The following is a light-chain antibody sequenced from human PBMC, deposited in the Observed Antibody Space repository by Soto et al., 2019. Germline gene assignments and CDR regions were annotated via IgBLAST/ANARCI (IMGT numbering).Light chain of an antibody. J-gene: IGKJ5*01. CDR3: QQYNKWPPVT. CDR2: GAS. V-gene: IGKV3-15*01. CDR1: QSVSSN. Sequence: EIVMTQSPATLSVSPGERATLSCRASQSVSSNLAWYQQKPGQAPRLLIYGASTRATGIPARFSGSGSGTEFTLIISSRQSEDFAVYYCQQYNKWPPVTFGQGTRLEIK.